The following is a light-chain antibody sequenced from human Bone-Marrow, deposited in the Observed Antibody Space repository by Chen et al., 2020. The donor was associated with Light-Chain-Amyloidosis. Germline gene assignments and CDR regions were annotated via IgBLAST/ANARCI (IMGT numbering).Light chain of an antibody. J-gene: IGKJ4*01. CDR3: MQALQTHPFT. V-gene: IGKV2-28*01. CDR2: LGS. Sequence: DIVMTQSPLSLPVTPGEPASISCRSSQSLLHSNGYNYLDWYLQKPGQSPQLLIYLGSNRASGVPDRFSGIGSGTDFTLKVSRVEAEDVGVYYCMQALQTHPFTFGGGTKVEIK. CDR1: QSLLHSNGYNY.